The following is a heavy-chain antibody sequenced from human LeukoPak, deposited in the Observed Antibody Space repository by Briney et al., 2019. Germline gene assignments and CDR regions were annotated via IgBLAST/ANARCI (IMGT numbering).Heavy chain of an antibody. J-gene: IGHJ4*02. CDR2: ISSSSSYI. V-gene: IGHV3-21*01. CDR1: GFTFSSYS. CDR3: ASGWVAGTWDFDY. Sequence: GGSLRLSCAASGFTFSSYSMNWVRQAPGKGLEWVSSISSSSSYIYYADSVKGRFTISRDNAKNSLYLQMNSLRAEGTAVYYCASGWVAGTWDFDYWGQGTLVTVSS. D-gene: IGHD6-19*01.